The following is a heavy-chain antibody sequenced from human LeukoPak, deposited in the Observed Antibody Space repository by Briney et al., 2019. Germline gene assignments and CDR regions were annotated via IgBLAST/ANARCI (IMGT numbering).Heavy chain of an antibody. J-gene: IGHJ5*02. Sequence: GESLKISCKGSGCSFTSYWIGWVRQMPGKGLEWMGIIYPGDSDTRYSPSFQGQVTISADKSISTAYLQWSSLKASDTAMYYCARFRLSAIGVPAATNWFDPWGQGTLVTVSS. CDR1: GCSFTSYW. CDR3: ARFRLSAIGVPAATNWFDP. V-gene: IGHV5-51*01. CDR2: IYPGDSDT. D-gene: IGHD2-2*01.